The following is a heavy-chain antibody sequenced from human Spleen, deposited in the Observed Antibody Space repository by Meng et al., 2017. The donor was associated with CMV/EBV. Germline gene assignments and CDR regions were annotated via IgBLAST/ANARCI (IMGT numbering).Heavy chain of an antibody. CDR3: ARARITIFEVVNNCFDP. V-gene: IGHV4-34*01. CDR2: VYHSGSA. J-gene: IGHJ5*02. D-gene: IGHD3-3*01. Sequence: GASLSGYYWSWSRQPPGKGLEWIGEVYHSGSASNNPSLKSRLTISVDTYKNQFSLRVNSVTAADTAVDYCARARITIFEVVNNCFDPWGQGTLVTVSS. CDR1: GASLSGYY.